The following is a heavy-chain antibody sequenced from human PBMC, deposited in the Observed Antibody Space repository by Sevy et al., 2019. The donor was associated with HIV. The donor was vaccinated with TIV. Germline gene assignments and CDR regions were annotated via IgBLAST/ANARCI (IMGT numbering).Heavy chain of an antibody. J-gene: IGHJ3*02. Sequence: GGSLRLSCAASGFTFSSYWMSWVHQAPGKGLEWVANIKQDGSEKYYVDSVKGRFTISRDNAKNSLYLQMNSLRAEDTAVYYCARAGWELLDAFDIWGQGTMVTVSS. CDR1: GFTFSSYW. D-gene: IGHD1-26*01. CDR2: IKQDGSEK. CDR3: ARAGWELLDAFDI. V-gene: IGHV3-7*03.